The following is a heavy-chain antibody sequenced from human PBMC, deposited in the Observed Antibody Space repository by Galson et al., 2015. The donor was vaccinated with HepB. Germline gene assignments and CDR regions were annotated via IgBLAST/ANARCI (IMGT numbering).Heavy chain of an antibody. J-gene: IGHJ3*02. V-gene: IGHV3-43D*03. CDR1: GFTFDDYA. CDR2: ISWDGGST. Sequence: SLRLSCAASGFTFDDYAMHWVRQAPGKGLEWVSLISWDGGSTYYADSVKGRFTISRDNSKNSLYLQMNSLRAEDTALYYCAKGYSGYDGGDAFDIWGQGTMVTVSS. CDR3: AKGYSGYDGGDAFDI. D-gene: IGHD5-12*01.